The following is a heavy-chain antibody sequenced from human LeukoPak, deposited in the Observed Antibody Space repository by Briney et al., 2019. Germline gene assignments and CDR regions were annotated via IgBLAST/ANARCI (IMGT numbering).Heavy chain of an antibody. CDR3: ARHYYDSRSHFDF. CDR1: GFTFSSFV. D-gene: IGHD3-22*01. CDR2: ISGSGSST. J-gene: IGHJ4*02. Sequence: GGSLRLSCAASGFTFSSFVMTWVRQAPGKGLEWVSAISGSGSSTYYADSVKGRFTISRDNSKNTLYLQVNSLRAEDTALYYCARHYYDSRSHFDFWGQGTLVTVSS. V-gene: IGHV3-23*01.